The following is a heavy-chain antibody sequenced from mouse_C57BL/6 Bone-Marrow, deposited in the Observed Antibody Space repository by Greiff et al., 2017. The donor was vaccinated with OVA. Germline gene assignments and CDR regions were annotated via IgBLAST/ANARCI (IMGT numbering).Heavy chain of an antibody. CDR1: GFTFSSYA. V-gene: IGHV5-4*01. D-gene: IGHD4-1*01. J-gene: IGHJ2*01. CDR3: ARGLGDYFDY. CDR2: ISDGGSYT. Sequence: DVQLVESGGGLVKPGGSLKLSCAASGFTFSSYAMSWVRQTPEKRLEWVATISDGGSYTYYPDNVKGRFTISRDNAKNNLYLQMSHLKSEDTAMYYCARGLGDYFDYWGQGTTLTVSS.